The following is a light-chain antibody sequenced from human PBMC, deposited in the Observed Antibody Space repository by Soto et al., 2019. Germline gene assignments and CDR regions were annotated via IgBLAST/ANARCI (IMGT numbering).Light chain of an antibody. CDR1: QSVSSY. Sequence: EIALTQSPATLPLSPGQRPTLSCGASQSVSSYLAWYQQQPGLAPRILISGKSNRAAGIPDRFSGSGSGTDLTLTISRLEPEDFAVYYCQKYDSSPRTFGQGTKVDIK. CDR2: GKS. J-gene: IGKJ1*01. CDR3: QKYDSSPRT. V-gene: IGKV3D-20*01.